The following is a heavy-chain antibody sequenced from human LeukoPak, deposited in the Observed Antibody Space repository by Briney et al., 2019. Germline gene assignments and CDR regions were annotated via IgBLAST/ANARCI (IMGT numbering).Heavy chain of an antibody. CDR3: ARENGREAYYFDY. J-gene: IGHJ4*02. CDR1: GFSFTSYA. Sequence: GGSLRLSCAASGFSFTSYAMHWVRQAPGKGLEWVAVISFDGNHKYYADSVKGQFIISRDNSKTTVYLQMNSLRAEDTAVYYCARENGREAYYFDYWGRGTLVTVSS. CDR2: ISFDGNHK. D-gene: IGHD1-1*01. V-gene: IGHV3-30*04.